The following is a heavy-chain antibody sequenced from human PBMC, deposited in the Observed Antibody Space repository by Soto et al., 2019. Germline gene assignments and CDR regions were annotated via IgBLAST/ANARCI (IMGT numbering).Heavy chain of an antibody. V-gene: IGHV4-39*01. Sequence: SETLSLTCTVSGASFTDGSLFWGWIRQSPGKGVEWIASTYIVGMTYYNPSLRSRVTISVDTSKSQFSLRLNSVTAADTAVYYCATAPEPFSPAGYYVNWFDPWGPGPLVTVSS. CDR2: TYIVGMT. D-gene: IGHD3-22*01. CDR1: GASFTDGSLF. J-gene: IGHJ5*01. CDR3: ATAPEPFSPAGYYVNWFDP.